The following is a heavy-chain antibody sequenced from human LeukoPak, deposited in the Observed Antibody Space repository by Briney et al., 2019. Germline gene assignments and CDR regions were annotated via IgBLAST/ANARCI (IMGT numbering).Heavy chain of an antibody. CDR3: ARGGLLRYSSSWDRGGFDI. CDR1: GGSLSGYY. Sequence: SETLSLTCAVYGGSLSGYYWSWLRQPPGKGREWIGDVNHSGSTNHNPSLKSRVPISVDMSRNQSSLKLSSVTAGDTAVYYCARGGLLRYSSSWDRGGFDIWGQGTMVTVSS. CDR2: VNHSGST. V-gene: IGHV4-34*01. J-gene: IGHJ3*02. D-gene: IGHD6-13*01.